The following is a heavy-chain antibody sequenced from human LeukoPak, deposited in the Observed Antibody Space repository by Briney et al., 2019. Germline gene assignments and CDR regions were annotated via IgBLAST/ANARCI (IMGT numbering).Heavy chain of an antibody. D-gene: IGHD3-10*01. V-gene: IGHV3-9*01. CDR1: GFTFDEYA. J-gene: IGHJ4*02. CDR2: ISWNSGVT. CDR3: AKGGGSGSYYNRYFDY. Sequence: GGSLRLSCAASGFTFDEYAMYWVRQAPGKGLEWVSGISWNSGVTDYADSVKGRFTISRDNAKNSLYLQMNSLRTEDTAFYYCAKGGGSGSYYNRYFDYWGQGTQVTVSS.